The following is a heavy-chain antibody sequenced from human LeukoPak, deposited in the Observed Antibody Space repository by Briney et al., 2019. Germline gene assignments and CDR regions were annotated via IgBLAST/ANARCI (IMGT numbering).Heavy chain of an antibody. D-gene: IGHD1-26*01. CDR2: IYDSGST. Sequence: SETLSLTCTVSGASISGSGYYWGWLRQPPGKGLEWIGNIYDSGSTYYNASLQSRVTISIDTSKNQFSLRLSSVTAADTAMYYCAKSGGYGLIDYWGQGTLVTVSS. CDR3: AKSGGYGLIDY. J-gene: IGHJ4*02. CDR1: GASISGSGYY. V-gene: IGHV4-39*01.